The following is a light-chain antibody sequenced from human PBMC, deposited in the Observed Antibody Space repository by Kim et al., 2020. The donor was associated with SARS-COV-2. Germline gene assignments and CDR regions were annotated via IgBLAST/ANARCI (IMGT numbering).Light chain of an antibody. CDR3: NSRDSSTNRLV. J-gene: IGLJ2*01. Sequence: SSELTQDPAVSVALGQTVRITCQGDSLRSYYASWYQQKPGQAPVVVIYGKNNRPSGIPDRFSGPSSGNTASLTIAGAQAEDEADYYCNSRDSSTNRLVFG. CDR2: GKN. CDR1: SLRSYY. V-gene: IGLV3-19*01.